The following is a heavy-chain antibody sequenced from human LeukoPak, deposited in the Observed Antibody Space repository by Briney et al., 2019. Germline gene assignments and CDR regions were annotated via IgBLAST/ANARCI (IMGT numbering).Heavy chain of an antibody. V-gene: IGHV3-21*01. D-gene: IGHD3-3*01. CDR1: GFTFSSYS. CDR3: ARDSGWGGYYMPLGPDY. CDR2: ISTSTRYR. Sequence: GGSLRLSCAAPGFTFSSYSMNWGRQAPGKGLEWVSSISTSTRYRYYADSVKGRFTISRDNAKNSLYLQMNSLRAEDTAVYYCARDSGWGGYYMPLGPDYWGQGTLVTVSS. J-gene: IGHJ4*02.